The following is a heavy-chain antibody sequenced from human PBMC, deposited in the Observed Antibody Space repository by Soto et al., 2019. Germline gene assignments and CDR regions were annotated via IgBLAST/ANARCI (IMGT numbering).Heavy chain of an antibody. D-gene: IGHD6-13*01. J-gene: IGHJ5*02. CDR1: GFTFSSYS. CDR3: ARESSSYNLFDP. Sequence: GGSLRLSCAASGFTFSSYSMNWVRQAPGKGLEWVSYISSTSSTIYFADSVKGRFTISRDNAKNSLYLQMNSLRDVDTAVYYCARESSSYNLFDPWGQGTLVTVSS. CDR2: ISSTSSTI. V-gene: IGHV3-48*02.